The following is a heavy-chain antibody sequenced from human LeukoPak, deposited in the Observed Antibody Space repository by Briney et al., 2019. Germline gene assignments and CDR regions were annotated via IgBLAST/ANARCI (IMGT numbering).Heavy chain of an antibody. Sequence: QTLSLTCAISGDSVSSNSAAWNWIRQSPSRGLEWLGRTYYRSKWYNDYAVSVKSRITINPDTSKNQFSLQLNSVTPEDTAVYYCAREVRGWYGPFYYYYYMDVWGKGTTVTVSS. V-gene: IGHV6-1*01. J-gene: IGHJ6*03. CDR2: TYYRSKWYN. D-gene: IGHD6-19*01. CDR1: GDSVSSNSAA. CDR3: AREVRGWYGPFYYYYYMDV.